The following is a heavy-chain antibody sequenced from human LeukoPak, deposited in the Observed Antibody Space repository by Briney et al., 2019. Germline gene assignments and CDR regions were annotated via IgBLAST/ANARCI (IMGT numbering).Heavy chain of an antibody. V-gene: IGHV3-23*01. J-gene: IGHJ6*03. Sequence: GGSLRLSCAASGFTFRTSGMSWVRQAPGKGLEWVSAISGSGVSTYYADSVKGRFTISRDNSKNTLYLQMNSLRAEDTAVYYCAKIGVTMVRRTVGLDYYYYMDVWGKGTTVTISS. CDR1: GFTFRTSG. CDR3: AKIGVTMVRRTVGLDYYYYMDV. CDR2: ISGSGVST. D-gene: IGHD3-10*01.